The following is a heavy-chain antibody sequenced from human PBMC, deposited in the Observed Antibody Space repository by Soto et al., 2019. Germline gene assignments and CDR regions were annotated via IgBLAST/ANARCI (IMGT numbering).Heavy chain of an antibody. CDR3: GRGSGGNFDH. J-gene: IGHJ4*02. V-gene: IGHV4-4*02. Sequence: QVQLQESGPGLVKPSGTLALTCAVSGGSISSSNWWVWVRQSPGKGLEWIGEIYHSGSTNYNPSLTSRVTMSVDKSKNQFSLKLSSVTAADTAVYYCGRGSGGNFDHWGQGTLITVSS. CDR1: GGSISSSNW. D-gene: IGHD2-15*01. CDR2: IYHSGST.